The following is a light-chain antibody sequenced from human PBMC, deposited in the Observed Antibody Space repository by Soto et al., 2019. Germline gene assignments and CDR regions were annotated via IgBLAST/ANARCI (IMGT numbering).Light chain of an antibody. Sequence: DIQMTQSPSSLSESIGDRVTITCRASQTINNYLNWYQQKPGKAPNLLIHSAFTLQSGVPSRFSASRSETDFTLTISGLQPEDSAVYFCQQTYTTPWTFGQGTKVEIK. CDR3: QQTYTTPWT. CDR1: QTINNY. V-gene: IGKV1-39*01. CDR2: SAF. J-gene: IGKJ1*01.